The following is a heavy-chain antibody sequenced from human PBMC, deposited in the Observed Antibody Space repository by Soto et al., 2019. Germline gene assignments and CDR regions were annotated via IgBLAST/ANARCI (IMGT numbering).Heavy chain of an antibody. CDR2: ISASYGNT. CDR3: ARDPPPPDY. CDR1: GYTFASYA. V-gene: IGHV1-18*01. Sequence: QVQLVQSGAEVKKPGASVKVSCKASGYTFASYAISWMRQAPGQGLEWMGWISASYGNTNYAQKLQGRVTMTTDTSTSTAYMDLRSLISDDTTVYYCARDPPPPDYWGQGTLVTVSS. J-gene: IGHJ4*02.